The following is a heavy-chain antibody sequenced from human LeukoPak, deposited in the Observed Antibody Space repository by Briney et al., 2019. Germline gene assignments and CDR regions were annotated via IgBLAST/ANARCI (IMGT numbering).Heavy chain of an antibody. V-gene: IGHV4-39*07. J-gene: IGHJ4*02. D-gene: IGHD4-17*01. CDR1: SGSISSSSYY. Sequence: SGTLSLTCTVSSGSISSSSYYWGWIRQPPGKGLEWIGSIYYSGSTYYNPSLKSRVTISVDTSKNQFSLKLSSVTAADTAVYYCARASHDYGDYSHFDYWGQGTLVTVSS. CDR2: IYYSGST. CDR3: ARASHDYGDYSHFDY.